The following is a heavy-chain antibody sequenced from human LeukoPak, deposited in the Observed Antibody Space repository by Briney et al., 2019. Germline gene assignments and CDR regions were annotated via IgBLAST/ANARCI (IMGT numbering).Heavy chain of an antibody. CDR1: GFTFSSYS. Sequence: PGGSLRRSCAASGFTFSSYSMNWVRQAPGKGLEWVSSIGGSSSSIYYAXXVKGRFTISRDNAKNSLYLQMNSLRAEDTAVYYCARENPTEAFEYWGQGTLVTVSS. V-gene: IGHV3-21*01. CDR3: ARENPTEAFEY. J-gene: IGHJ4*02. CDR2: IGGSSSSI. D-gene: IGHD1-1*01.